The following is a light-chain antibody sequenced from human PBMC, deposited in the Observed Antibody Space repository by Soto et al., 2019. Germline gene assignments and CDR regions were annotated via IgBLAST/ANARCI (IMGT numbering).Light chain of an antibody. CDR2: SAS. V-gene: IGKV1-39*01. Sequence: DIQVTQSPSSLSASVVDSVTITFRTSQRIGTFRNWYQQRQGRAPHLLISSASTLQSGVPSRFNACGSGTDFTLTITSLQPVDSATYYCQLSYNAWTFGQGTKVDIK. CDR1: QRIGTF. J-gene: IGKJ1*01. CDR3: QLSYNAWT.